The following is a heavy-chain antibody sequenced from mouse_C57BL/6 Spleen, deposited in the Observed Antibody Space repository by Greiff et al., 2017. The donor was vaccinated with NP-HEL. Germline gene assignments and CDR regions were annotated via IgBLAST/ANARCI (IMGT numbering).Heavy chain of an antibody. CDR1: GFTFSDYG. Sequence: EVQRVESGGGLVKPGGSLKLSCAASGFTFSDYGMHWVRQAPEKGLEWVAYISSGSSIIYYADTVKGRFTISRDNAKNTLFLQMTSLRSEDTAMYYCASPHYYGSTWFAYWGQGTLVTVSA. D-gene: IGHD1-1*01. V-gene: IGHV5-17*01. CDR3: ASPHYYGSTWFAY. J-gene: IGHJ3*01. CDR2: ISSGSSII.